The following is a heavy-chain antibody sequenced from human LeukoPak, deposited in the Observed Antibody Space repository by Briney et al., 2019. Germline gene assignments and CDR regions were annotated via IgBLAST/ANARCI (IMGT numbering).Heavy chain of an antibody. CDR1: GGSISSYY. CDR3: ASYSSSWFGYAFDI. CDR2: IYYSGST. D-gene: IGHD6-13*01. Sequence: SEALSPTCTVSGGSISSYYWSWIRQPPGKGLEWIGYIYYSGSTNYNPSLKSRVTISVDTSKNQFSLKLSSVTAADTAVYYCASYSSSWFGYAFDIWGQGTMVTVSS. J-gene: IGHJ3*02. V-gene: IGHV4-59*01.